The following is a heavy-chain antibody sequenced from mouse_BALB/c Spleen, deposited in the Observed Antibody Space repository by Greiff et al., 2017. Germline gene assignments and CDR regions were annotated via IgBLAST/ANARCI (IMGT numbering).Heavy chain of an antibody. CDR2: IYPSDSYT. CDR1: GYTFTSYW. V-gene: IGHV1-69*02. Sequence: QVQLQQPGAELVRPGASVKLSCKASGYTFTSYWINWVKQRPGQGLEWIGNIYPSDSYTNYNQKFKDKATLTVDKSSSTAYMQLSSPTSEDSAVYYCTRAWLLKGGAWFAYWGQGTLVTVSA. D-gene: IGHD2-3*01. J-gene: IGHJ3*01. CDR3: TRAWLLKGGAWFAY.